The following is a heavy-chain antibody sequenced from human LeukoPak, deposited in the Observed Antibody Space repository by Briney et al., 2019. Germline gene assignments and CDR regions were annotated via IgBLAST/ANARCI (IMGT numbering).Heavy chain of an antibody. CDR3: ARDRCGGDCPFDY. D-gene: IGHD2-21*01. CDR1: GGSISSGSYY. CDR2: TYTSGST. V-gene: IGHV4-61*02. J-gene: IGHJ4*02. Sequence: SETLSLTCTVSGGSISSGSYYWSWIRQPAGKGLEWIGRTYTSGSTNYNPSLKSRVTISVDTSKNQFSLKLSSVTAADTAVYYCARDRCGGDCPFDYWGQGTLVTVSS.